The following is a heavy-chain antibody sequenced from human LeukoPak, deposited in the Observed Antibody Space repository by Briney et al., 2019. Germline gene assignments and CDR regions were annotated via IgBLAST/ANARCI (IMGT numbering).Heavy chain of an antibody. CDR1: GGSISSSSYY. Sequence: SETLSLTCTVSGGSISSSSYYWGWIRQPPGKGLEWIGSIYYSGSTYYSPSLKSRVTISVDTSKNQFSLKLSSVTAADTAVYYCARETMVRGVLYYYYMDVWGKGSTVTVSS. D-gene: IGHD3-10*01. CDR2: IYYSGST. V-gene: IGHV4-39*01. CDR3: ARETMVRGVLYYYYMDV. J-gene: IGHJ6*03.